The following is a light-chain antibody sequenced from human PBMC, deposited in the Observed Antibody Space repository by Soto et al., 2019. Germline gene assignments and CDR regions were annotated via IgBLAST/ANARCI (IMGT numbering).Light chain of an antibody. CDR1: QSISSL. J-gene: IGKJ1*01. CDR3: QHYNTYPWT. V-gene: IGKV1-5*03. CDR2: KAS. Sequence: DIQMTQSPSSLSASVGDRVTITCXASQSISSLLAWYQQKPGKAPNLLIHKASHLESGVPSRFSGSGSGTEFTLTISSLQPGDFATYYCQHYNTYPWTFGQGTKVDIK.